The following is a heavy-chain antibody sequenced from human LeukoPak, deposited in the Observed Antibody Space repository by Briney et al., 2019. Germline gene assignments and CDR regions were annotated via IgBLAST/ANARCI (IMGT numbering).Heavy chain of an antibody. Sequence: SETLSLTCTVSGGSISSYYWSWSRQPPGKGLEWIGNIYYSGSTNYNPSLKSRVTISVRTSKNQFSLKLSSVTATDTAVYYCARQVGSGTLGAFDIWGQGTMVTVSS. CDR3: ARQVGSGTLGAFDI. J-gene: IGHJ3*02. V-gene: IGHV4-59*08. CDR2: IYYSGST. D-gene: IGHD3-10*01. CDR1: GGSISSYY.